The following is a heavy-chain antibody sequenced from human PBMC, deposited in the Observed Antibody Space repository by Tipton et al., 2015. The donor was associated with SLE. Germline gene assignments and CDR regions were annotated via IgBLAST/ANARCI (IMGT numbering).Heavy chain of an antibody. CDR3: ASEGSIPVAYDY. CDR1: GFTFSSYG. D-gene: IGHD6-19*01. J-gene: IGHJ4*02. Sequence: SLRLSCAASGFTFSSYGMHWVRQAPGKGLEWVAFIRYDGSNKYYADSVKGRFTIFRDNSTNTLYLQMNSLRTEDTAVYYCASEGSIPVAYDYWGQGTLVTVSS. CDR2: IRYDGSNK. V-gene: IGHV3-30*02.